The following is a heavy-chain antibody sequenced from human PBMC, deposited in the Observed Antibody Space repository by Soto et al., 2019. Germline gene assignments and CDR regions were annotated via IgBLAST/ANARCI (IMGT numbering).Heavy chain of an antibody. J-gene: IGHJ4*02. CDR3: GSSDSQGAIDY. CDR1: GFTLSDYT. CDR2: ISYDGRNK. V-gene: IGHV3-30*04. Sequence: VQLVESGGGVVQPGRSLRLSCAASGFTLSDYTIHWVRQAPGKGLEWVAVISYDGRNKYYADSVKGRFTISRDNSKNTLYLQMNGLGVEDTAVYYCGSSDSQGAIDYWGQGTLVTVSS. D-gene: IGHD5-18*01.